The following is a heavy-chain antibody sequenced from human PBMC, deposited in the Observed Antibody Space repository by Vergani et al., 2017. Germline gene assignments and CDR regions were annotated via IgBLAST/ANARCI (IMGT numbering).Heavy chain of an antibody. CDR2: INPKSGVT. CDR1: GYTFIDYY. V-gene: IGHV1-2*02. J-gene: IGHJ5*02. D-gene: IGHD1-26*01. Sequence: QVHLVQSGAEVKKPGASVKISCRTSGYTFIDYYIHWIRQAPGQGLEWMGWINPKSGVTNYAQKFQGRVTMTRDTSISTAYMELTSLTSADTAIFYCAREHAGSGIYMAWFDPWGQGSPVIVSS. CDR3: AREHAGSGIYMAWFDP.